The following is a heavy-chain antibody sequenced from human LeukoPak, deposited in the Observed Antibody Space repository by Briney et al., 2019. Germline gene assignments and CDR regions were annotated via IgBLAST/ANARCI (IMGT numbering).Heavy chain of an antibody. CDR1: GGSVSSGSYY. D-gene: IGHD6-13*01. V-gene: IGHV4-61*01. Sequence: PSETLSLTCTVSGGSVSSGSYYWNWIRQPPGKGLEWIGYMYYTGSTNYNPSLKSRATISTDTSQNRFSLKLNSVTAADTAMYYCARSTGGAAAGDCWGQGTLVTVSS. CDR3: ARSTGGAAAGDC. CDR2: MYYTGST. J-gene: IGHJ4*02.